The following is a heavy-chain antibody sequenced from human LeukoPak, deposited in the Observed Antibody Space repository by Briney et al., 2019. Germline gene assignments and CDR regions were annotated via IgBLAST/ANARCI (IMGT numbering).Heavy chain of an antibody. V-gene: IGHV3-23*01. CDR2: ISGSGGST. D-gene: IGHD2-2*02. Sequence: TGGSLRLSCAASGFTFSSYAMSWVRQAPGRGLEWVSGISGSGGSTYYADSVKGHFTISRDNSKNTLSLQMNSLRAEDTAVYYCAKGLGDSCYNGGDSWGQGTLVTVSS. CDR1: GFTFSSYA. J-gene: IGHJ4*02. CDR3: AKGLGDSCYNGGDS.